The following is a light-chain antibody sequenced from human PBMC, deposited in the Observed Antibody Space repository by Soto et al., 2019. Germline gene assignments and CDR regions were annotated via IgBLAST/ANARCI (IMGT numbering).Light chain of an antibody. CDR2: EVA. V-gene: IGLV2-14*01. CDR3: NSYTVSSTVI. CDR1: SSDVGAHDF. Sequence: QSALTQPASVSGSPGQSITISCSGTSSDVGAHDFVSWYQHHPDKAPKVIIFEVAKRPSGVSNRFSGYKTGNTASLTISGLQADDGADYYCNSYTVSSTVIFGGGNKLTVI. J-gene: IGLJ2*01.